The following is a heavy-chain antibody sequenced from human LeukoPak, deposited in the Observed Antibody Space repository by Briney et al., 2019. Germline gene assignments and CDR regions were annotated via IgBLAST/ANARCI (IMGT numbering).Heavy chain of an antibody. V-gene: IGHV4-59*01. J-gene: IGHJ3*02. CDR2: IYDSGST. D-gene: IGHD3-22*01. Sequence: SETLSLTCSVSGGSISSYYWSWIRQPPGKGLEWIGYIYDSGSTNYNPSLKSRVTISLDTSKNQFSLKLTSVTAADTAVYYCARGYTSANDYAFDIWGQGTMVTVSS. CDR1: GGSISSYY. CDR3: ARGYTSANDYAFDI.